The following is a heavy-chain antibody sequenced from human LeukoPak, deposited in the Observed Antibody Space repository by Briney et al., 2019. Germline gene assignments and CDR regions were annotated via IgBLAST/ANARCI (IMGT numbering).Heavy chain of an antibody. Sequence: GGSLRLSCAASGFTFSSYAMSWVRQAPGKGLEWVSAISGSGGSTYYADSVKGRFTISRDNSKNTLYLQMNSLRAEDTAVYYCAKDLDSSWTRKNYFDYWGQGTLVTVSS. J-gene: IGHJ4*02. D-gene: IGHD6-13*01. V-gene: IGHV3-23*01. CDR1: GFTFSSYA. CDR2: ISGSGGST. CDR3: AKDLDSSWTRKNYFDY.